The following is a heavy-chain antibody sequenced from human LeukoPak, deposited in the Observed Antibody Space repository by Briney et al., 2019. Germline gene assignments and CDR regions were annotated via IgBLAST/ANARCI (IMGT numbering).Heavy chain of an antibody. CDR2: ISISSGNT. CDR3: ARDHNYAFDN. Sequence: GGSVRLSCTASGFPFSDYSMNWVRQAPGKGLEGISYISISSGNTKYADSVKGPFTLSADTARNSLYLQMNSLRVEDTAVYYCARDHNYAFDNWGQGTLVSVSS. CDR1: GFPFSDYS. V-gene: IGHV3-48*04. D-gene: IGHD1-1*01. J-gene: IGHJ4*02.